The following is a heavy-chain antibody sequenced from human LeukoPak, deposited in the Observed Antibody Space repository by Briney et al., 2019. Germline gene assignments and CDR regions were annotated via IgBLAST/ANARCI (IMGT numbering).Heavy chain of an antibody. J-gene: IGHJ4*02. CDR2: INHSGST. Sequence: PSETLSLTCAVYGGSFSGYYWSWIRQPPGKGLEWIGEINHSGSTNYNPSLKSRVTKSVDTSKNQFSLKLSSVTAADTAVYYCARGGWFGEPRAYYFDYWGQGTLVTVSS. V-gene: IGHV4-34*01. CDR3: ARGGWFGEPRAYYFDY. CDR1: GGSFSGYY. D-gene: IGHD3-10*01.